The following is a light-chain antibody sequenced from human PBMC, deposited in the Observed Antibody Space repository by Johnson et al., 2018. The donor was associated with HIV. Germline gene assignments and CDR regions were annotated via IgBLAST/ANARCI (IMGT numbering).Light chain of an antibody. CDR2: ENN. CDR3: ATWDRSLTIGGV. CDR1: SSNIGNNY. V-gene: IGLV1-51*02. J-gene: IGLJ1*01. Sequence: QSVLTQPPSVSAAPGQKVTISCSGSSSNIGNNYVSWYQQLPGTAPKLLIYENNKRPSGIPDRFSGSKSGTSATLGITGLQTGDEADYYCATWDRSLTIGGVYGTEPNVTVL.